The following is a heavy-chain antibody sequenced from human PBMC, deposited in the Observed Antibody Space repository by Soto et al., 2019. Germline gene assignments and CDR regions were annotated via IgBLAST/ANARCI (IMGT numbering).Heavy chain of an antibody. J-gene: IGHJ4*02. CDR2: ISSSSSYI. CDR1: GFTFSSYS. CDR3: ARDNAPTTVTTAFDY. Sequence: PGGSLRLSCAASGFTFSSYSMNWVRQAPGKGLEWVSSISSSSSYIYYADSVKGRFTISRDNAKNSLYLQMNSLRAEDTAVYYCARDNAPTTVTTAFDYWGQGTLVTVSS. D-gene: IGHD4-17*01. V-gene: IGHV3-21*01.